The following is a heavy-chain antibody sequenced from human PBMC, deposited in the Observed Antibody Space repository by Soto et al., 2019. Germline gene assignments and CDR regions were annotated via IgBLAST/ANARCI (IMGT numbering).Heavy chain of an antibody. V-gene: IGHV3-23*01. D-gene: IGHD3-3*01. CDR1: GFTFSSYA. CDR3: ASTLYHYDFWSGGPDY. CDR2: ISGSGGST. Sequence: AGGSLRLSCAASGFTFSSYAMSWVRQAPGKGLEWVSAISGSGGSTYYADSVKGRFTISRDNSKNTLYLQMNSLRAEDTAVYYCASTLYHYDFWSGGPDYWGQGSLVTVSS. J-gene: IGHJ4*02.